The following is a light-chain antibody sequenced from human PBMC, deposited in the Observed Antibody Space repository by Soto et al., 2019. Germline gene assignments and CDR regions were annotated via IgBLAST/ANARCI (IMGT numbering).Light chain of an antibody. CDR1: QSINTY. CDR2: AAS. CDR3: QQSYSIPYT. J-gene: IGKJ1*01. Sequence: DIQMTQSPSSLSASVGDRVTITCRASQSINTYLNWYQQKPGKAPNLLIYAASSLQSGVPSRFSGSGSGTDFTLTISSLQPEDFATYYCQQSYSIPYTFGQGTKV. V-gene: IGKV1-39*01.